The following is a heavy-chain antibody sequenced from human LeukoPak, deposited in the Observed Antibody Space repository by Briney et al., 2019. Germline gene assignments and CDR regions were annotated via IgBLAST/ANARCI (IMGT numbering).Heavy chain of an antibody. CDR2: INPNSGGT. J-gene: IGHJ6*03. D-gene: IGHD3-10*01. CDR3: ARDKGDYYYYYYYMDV. V-gene: IGHV1-2*06. Sequence: GASVKVSCKASGYTFTGYYMHWVRQAPGQGLEWMGRINPNSGGTNYAQKFQGRVTMTRDTSISTAYMELSRLRSDDTAVYCCARDKGDYYYYYYYMDVWGKGTTVTVSS. CDR1: GYTFTGYY.